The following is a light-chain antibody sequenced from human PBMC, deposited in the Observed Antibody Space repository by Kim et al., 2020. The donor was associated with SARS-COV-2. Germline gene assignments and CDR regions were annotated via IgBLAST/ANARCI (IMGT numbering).Light chain of an antibody. J-gene: IGLJ3*02. Sequence: QSVLTQPPSASGTPGQRVTISCFGSSTNIGSNNVVWYQQLPGAAPNLLIYSNNQRPSGIPDRFSGSRSGTSASLAISGLQSGDEADYYCAVWDDSLKLGVFGAGTQLTVL. CDR1: STNIGSNN. V-gene: IGLV1-44*01. CDR2: SNN. CDR3: AVWDDSLKLGV.